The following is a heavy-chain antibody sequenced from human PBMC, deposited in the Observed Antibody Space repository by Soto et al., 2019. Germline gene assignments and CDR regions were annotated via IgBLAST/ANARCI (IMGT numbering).Heavy chain of an antibody. J-gene: IGHJ5*02. CDR1: GGSISSTGHY. D-gene: IGHD4-4*01. CDR2: ISYSEIT. Sequence: TSETLSLTCTVSGGSISSTGHYCGWVRQPPGKGLEWIASISYSEITYYNPSLRSRVTMSVDTSKNQFSLKLNSVTAADTAVYFCVRVEDYIRRFDPWGQGTLVTVSS. CDR3: VRVEDYIRRFDP. V-gene: IGHV4-39*01.